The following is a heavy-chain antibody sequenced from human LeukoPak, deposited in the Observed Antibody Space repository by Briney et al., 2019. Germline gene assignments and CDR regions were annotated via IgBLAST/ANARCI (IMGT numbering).Heavy chain of an antibody. CDR2: MSPNSGNT. V-gene: IGHV1-8*01. Sequence: ASVKVSCKASGYTFTSYDINWVRQATGQGLEWMGWMSPNSGNTGYAQKFQGRVTMTRNTSISTAYMELSSLRSEDTAVYYCARVRSCIGGGSCPKGFDPWGQGTLVTVSS. J-gene: IGHJ5*02. D-gene: IGHD2-15*01. CDR3: ARVRSCIGGGSCPKGFDP. CDR1: GYTFTSYD.